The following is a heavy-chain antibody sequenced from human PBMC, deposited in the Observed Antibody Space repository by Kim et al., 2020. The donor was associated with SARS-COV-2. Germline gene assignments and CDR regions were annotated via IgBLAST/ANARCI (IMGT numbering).Heavy chain of an antibody. D-gene: IGHD2-15*01. CDR1: GFTFSDYG. V-gene: IGHV3-33*01. CDR2: IWYDGSHK. CDR3: ARSAGIRPDF. Sequence: GGPLRLSCAASGFTFSDYGMHWVRQAPGKGLEWVAVIWYDGSHKYYGDSVRGRFAISRDNSKNTLYLQMKGLRVEDTALYYCARSAGIRPDFWVQGVLVTVSS. J-gene: IGHJ4*02.